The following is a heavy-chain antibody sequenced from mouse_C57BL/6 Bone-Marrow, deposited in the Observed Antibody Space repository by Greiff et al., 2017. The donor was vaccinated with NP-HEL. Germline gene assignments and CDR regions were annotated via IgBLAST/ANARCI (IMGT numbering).Heavy chain of an antibody. V-gene: IGHV1-62-2*01. D-gene: IGHD2-5*01. CDR1: GYTFTEYT. J-gene: IGHJ3*01. CDR2: FYPGSGSI. Sequence: QVQLQQSGAELVKPGASVKLSCKASGYTFTEYTIHWVKQRSGQGLEWIGWFYPGSGSIKYNENFKDKATLTADKSSSTVYMELSRLTSEDSAVYFCARHEKGYYSNYFGWFAYWGQGTLVTVSA. CDR3: ARHEKGYYSNYFGWFAY.